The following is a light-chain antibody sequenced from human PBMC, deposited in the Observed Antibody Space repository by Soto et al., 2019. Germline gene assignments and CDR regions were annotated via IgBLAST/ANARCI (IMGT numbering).Light chain of an antibody. V-gene: IGLV4-60*02. Sequence: QSVLTQSSSASASPGSSVKLTCTLSSGHSSHIIAWHQQQPGKAPRYLMKLEGSGSYNKGSGVPDRFSGSSSGADRYLTISNLQFEDEADYYCETWDSNTRVFGGGTKLTVL. CDR1: SGHSSHI. CDR3: ETWDSNTRV. J-gene: IGLJ2*01. CDR2: LEGSGSY.